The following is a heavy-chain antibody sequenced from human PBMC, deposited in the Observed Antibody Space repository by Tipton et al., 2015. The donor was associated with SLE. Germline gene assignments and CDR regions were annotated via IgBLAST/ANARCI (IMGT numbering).Heavy chain of an antibody. V-gene: IGHV3-23*03. Sequence: SLRLSCAASGFTLSYYWMSWVRQAPGQGLEWVTVIYADGSTYYAHSVEGRFTVSRDSSKDTLALQMNSLRAEDTAVYYCAKGPRYFYESSGYITDWGQGTLVTVSS. CDR1: GFTLSYYW. D-gene: IGHD3-22*01. CDR2: IYADGST. CDR3: AKGPRYFYESSGYITD. J-gene: IGHJ4*02.